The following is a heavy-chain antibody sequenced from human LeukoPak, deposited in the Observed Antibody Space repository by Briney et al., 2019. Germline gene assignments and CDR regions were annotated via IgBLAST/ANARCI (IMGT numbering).Heavy chain of an antibody. Sequence: GGSLRLSCAASGFTFTDYWMSWVRQAPGKGLEWVANIKNDGGEKYYVDSVKGRFTISRDNAKNSLYLQMNSLRAEDTAVYYCARSYSPFDYWGQGTLVTVSS. J-gene: IGHJ4*02. D-gene: IGHD6-13*01. CDR1: GFTFTDYW. V-gene: IGHV3-7*05. CDR3: ARSYSPFDY. CDR2: IKNDGGEK.